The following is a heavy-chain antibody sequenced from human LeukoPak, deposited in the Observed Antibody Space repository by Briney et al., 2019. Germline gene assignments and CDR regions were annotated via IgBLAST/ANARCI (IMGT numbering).Heavy chain of an antibody. CDR2: INPNSGGT. V-gene: IGHV1-2*02. D-gene: IGHD5-12*01. CDR1: GYTFTGYY. CDR3: ARVGGYDFGAHAFDI. J-gene: IGHJ3*02. Sequence: GASVKVSCKASGYTFTGYYMHWVRQAPGQGLEWRGWINPNSGGTNYAQKFQGRVTMTRDTSISTAYMELSRLRSDATAVYYCARVGGYDFGAHAFDIWGQGTMVSASS.